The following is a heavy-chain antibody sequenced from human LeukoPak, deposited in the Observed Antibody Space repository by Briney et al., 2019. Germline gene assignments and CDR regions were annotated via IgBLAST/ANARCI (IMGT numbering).Heavy chain of an antibody. CDR1: GYTFTGYY. J-gene: IGHJ4*02. D-gene: IGHD2-2*01. CDR2: INPNSGGT. V-gene: IGHV1-2*02. CDR3: ARETGRYCSSTSCLSY. Sequence: ASVKVSCKASGYTFTGYYMHWVRRAPGQGLEWMGWINPNSGGTNYAQKFQGRVTMTRDTSISTAYMELSRLRSDDTAVYYCARETGRYCSSTSCLSYWGQGTLVTVSS.